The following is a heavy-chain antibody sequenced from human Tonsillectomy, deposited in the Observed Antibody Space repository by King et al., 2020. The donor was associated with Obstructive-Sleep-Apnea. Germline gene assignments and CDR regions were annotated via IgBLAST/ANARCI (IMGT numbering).Heavy chain of an antibody. CDR1: GFIFDDYG. Sequence: VQLVESGGGVVRPGGSLRLSCAASGFIFDDYGMSWVRQVPGKGLEWVAGILWNGGNTGYADSVKGRFTISRDNAKNSLYLQMNSLRAQDTALYHCARADRLGELGRIIANDAFDIWGQGTMVTVSS. CDR2: ILWNGGNT. J-gene: IGHJ3*02. V-gene: IGHV3-20*01. CDR3: ARADRLGELGRIIANDAFDI. D-gene: IGHD3-10*01.